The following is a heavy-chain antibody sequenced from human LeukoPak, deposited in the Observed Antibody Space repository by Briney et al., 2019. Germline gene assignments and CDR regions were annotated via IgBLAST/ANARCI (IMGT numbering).Heavy chain of an antibody. Sequence: GASVKVSCKVSGYTLTELSMHWVRQAPGQGLEWMGWINTYNGDTKYAQKFQGRVTMTTDTSTSTAYMELRSLRSDDTAVYYCARNPREDYGGLSLFDYWGQGTLVTVSS. CDR1: GYTLTELS. V-gene: IGHV1-18*01. D-gene: IGHD4-23*01. CDR2: INTYNGDT. CDR3: ARNPREDYGGLSLFDY. J-gene: IGHJ4*02.